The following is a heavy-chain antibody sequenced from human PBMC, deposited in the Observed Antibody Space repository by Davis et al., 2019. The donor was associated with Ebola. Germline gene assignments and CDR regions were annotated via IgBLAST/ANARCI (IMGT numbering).Heavy chain of an antibody. CDR1: GGSFSGYY. CDR3: ARDVTMVRGYWFDP. CDR2: INHSGST. D-gene: IGHD3-10*01. Sequence: SETLSLTCAVYGGSFSGYYWSWIRQPPGKGLEWIGEINHSGSTNYNPSLKSRVTISIDKSKNQFSLSLNSVTAADTAVYYCARDVTMVRGYWFDPWGQGTLVTVSS. V-gene: IGHV4-34*01. J-gene: IGHJ5*02.